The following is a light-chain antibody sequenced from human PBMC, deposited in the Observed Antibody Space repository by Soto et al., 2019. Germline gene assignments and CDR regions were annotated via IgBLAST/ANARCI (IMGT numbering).Light chain of an antibody. CDR3: QQYGRSPMT. CDR2: GAS. J-gene: IGKJ5*01. Sequence: EIVLTQSPGTLSLSPGERATLSCRASQSVSSNYLAWYQQKPGQAPRLLIYGASSRATGIPDRFSGSGSGTDFTLTISRLEPDYFAVYYCQQYGRSPMTFGQVT. V-gene: IGKV3-20*01. CDR1: QSVSSNY.